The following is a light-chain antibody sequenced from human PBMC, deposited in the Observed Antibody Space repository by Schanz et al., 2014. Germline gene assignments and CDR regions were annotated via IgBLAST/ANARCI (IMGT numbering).Light chain of an antibody. CDR3: QQYGDSPPYT. J-gene: IGKJ2*01. V-gene: IGKV3-20*01. CDR2: GAS. CDR1: QSVSSRY. Sequence: EIVLTQSPATLSLSPGETATLSCRASQSVSSRYLAWYQQKFGQAPRLLIYGASSRATGIPDRFSGSGSGTDFTLTISRLEPEDFALYYCQQYGDSPPYTFGQGTKLEI.